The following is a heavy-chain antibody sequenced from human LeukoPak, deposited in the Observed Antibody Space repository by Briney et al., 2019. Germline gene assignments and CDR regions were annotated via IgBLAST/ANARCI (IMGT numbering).Heavy chain of an antibody. D-gene: IGHD6-19*01. CDR2: ISYDGSNK. V-gene: IGHV3-30-3*01. CDR3: ARVHRPGGGQWLVQEYFQH. Sequence: QPGRSLRLSCAASGVTFSSYAMHWVREAPGKGLEWVAVISYDGSNKYYADSVKGRFTISRDNSKNTLYLQMNSLRAEDTAVYYCARVHRPGGGQWLVQEYFQHWGQGTLVTVSS. CDR1: GVTFSSYA. J-gene: IGHJ1*01.